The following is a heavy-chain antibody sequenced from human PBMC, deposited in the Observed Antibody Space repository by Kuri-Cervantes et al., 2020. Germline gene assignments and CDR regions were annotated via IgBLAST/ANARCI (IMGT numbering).Heavy chain of an antibody. Sequence: LSLTCAASGFTFSSYGMHWVRQAPGKGLEWVAVISYDGSNKYYADSVKGRFTISRDNSKNTLYLQMNSLRAEDTAVYYCAKEEWGYGDYGEDGVDYWGQGTLVTVSS. D-gene: IGHD4-17*01. CDR3: AKEEWGYGDYGEDGVDY. CDR2: ISYDGSNK. CDR1: GFTFSSYG. V-gene: IGHV3-30*18. J-gene: IGHJ4*02.